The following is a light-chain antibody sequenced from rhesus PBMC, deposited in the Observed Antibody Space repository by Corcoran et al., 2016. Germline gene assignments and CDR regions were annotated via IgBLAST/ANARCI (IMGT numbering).Light chain of an antibody. CDR1: QSVSSY. J-gene: IGKJ1*01. V-gene: IGKV3-31*02. CDR2: GAS. CDR3: QETSNLSRT. Sequence: EIVMTQSPATLSLSPGETATISCRTSQSVSSYVAWYQQKPGQAPRLLIYGASSRATGIPDRVSGSGSGKDVTRTISSLEPEDFAVYYCQETSNLSRTFGQGTKVEIK.